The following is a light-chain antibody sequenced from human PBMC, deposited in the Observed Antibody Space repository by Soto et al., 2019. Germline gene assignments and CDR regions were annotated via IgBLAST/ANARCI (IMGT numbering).Light chain of an antibody. CDR1: QSVSSN. V-gene: IGKV3-20*01. CDR3: QQYDTSPAWT. J-gene: IGKJ1*01. Sequence: EIVITHSPATLSVSPGERATLSCRASQSVSSNLAWYQQKPGQAPRLLIYGASSRATGIPDRFSGSGSGTDFTLSISRLEPEDFAVYYCQQYDTSPAWTFGQGTKVDIK. CDR2: GAS.